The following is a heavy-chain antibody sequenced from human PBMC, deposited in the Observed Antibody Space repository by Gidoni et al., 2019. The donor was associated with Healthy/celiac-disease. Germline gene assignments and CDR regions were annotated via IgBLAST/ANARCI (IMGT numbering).Heavy chain of an antibody. CDR1: GFTFSSYG. CDR3: ARDQDYDSSGYYDAFDI. J-gene: IGHJ3*02. CDR2: IWYDGSNK. D-gene: IGHD3-22*01. Sequence: QVQLVESGGGVVQPGRSLRLSCAASGFTFSSYGMHWVRQAPGKGLEWVAVIWYDGSNKYYADSVKGRFTISRDNSKNTLYLQMNSLRAEDTAVYYCARDQDYDSSGYYDAFDIWGQGTMVTVSS. V-gene: IGHV3-33*01.